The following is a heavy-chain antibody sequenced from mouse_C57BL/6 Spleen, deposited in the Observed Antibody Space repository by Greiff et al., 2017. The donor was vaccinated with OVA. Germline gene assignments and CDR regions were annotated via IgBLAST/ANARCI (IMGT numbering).Heavy chain of an antibody. CDR2: IDPETGGT. V-gene: IGHV1-15*01. D-gene: IGHD1-1*01. CDR1: GYTFTDYE. CDR3: ASTDYYGSSYNY. Sequence: QVQLKESGAELVRPGASVTLSCKASGYTFTDYEMHWVKQTPVHGLEWIGAIDPETGGTAYNQKFKGKAILTADKSSSTAYMELRSLTSEDSAVYYCASTDYYGSSYNYWGQGTTLTVSS. J-gene: IGHJ2*01.